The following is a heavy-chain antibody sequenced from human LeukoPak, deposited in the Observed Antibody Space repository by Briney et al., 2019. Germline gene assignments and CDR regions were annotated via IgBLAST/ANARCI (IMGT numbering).Heavy chain of an antibody. Sequence: GGSQSLSCAASGFTFSSYSMNWVRQAPGKGLEWVSYISSSSSTIYYADSVKGRFTISRDNAKNSLYLQMNSLRAEDTAVYYCARWGGNMGYCSGGSCPKPPDYWGQGTLLTFSS. CDR3: ARWGGNMGYCSGGSCPKPPDY. CDR2: ISSSSSTI. J-gene: IGHJ4*02. CDR1: GFTFSSYS. D-gene: IGHD2-15*01. V-gene: IGHV3-48*01.